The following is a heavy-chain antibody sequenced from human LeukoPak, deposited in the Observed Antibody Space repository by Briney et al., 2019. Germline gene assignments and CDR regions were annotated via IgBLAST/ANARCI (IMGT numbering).Heavy chain of an antibody. CDR3: ATAIAVAETYYFDY. Sequence: GASVKVSCKASGYTFTGYYMHWVRQAPGKGLEWMGGFDPEDGETIYAQKFQGRVTMTEDTSTDTAYMELSSLRSEDTAVYYCATAIAVAETYYFDYWGQGTLVTVSS. CDR2: FDPEDGET. CDR1: GYTFTGYY. V-gene: IGHV1-24*01. D-gene: IGHD6-19*01. J-gene: IGHJ4*02.